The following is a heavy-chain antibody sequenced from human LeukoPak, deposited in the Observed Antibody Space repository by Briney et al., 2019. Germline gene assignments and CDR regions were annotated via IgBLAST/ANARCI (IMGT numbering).Heavy chain of an antibody. J-gene: IGHJ6*04. CDR2: INSDGSST. CDR1: GFTFSSYW. D-gene: IGHD6-13*01. CDR3: ARDAMYSSSGGDYYYYGMDV. V-gene: IGHV3-74*01. Sequence: GGSLRLSCAASGFTFSSYWMHWVRQAPGKGLVWVSRINSDGSSTSYADSVKGRFTISRDNAKNTLCLQMNSLRAEDTAVYYCARDAMYSSSGGDYYYYGMDVWGKGTTVTVSS.